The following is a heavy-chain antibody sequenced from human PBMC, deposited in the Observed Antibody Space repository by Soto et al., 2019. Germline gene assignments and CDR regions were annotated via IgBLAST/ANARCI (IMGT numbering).Heavy chain of an antibody. CDR3: AKDSSSWYGLNYYYYGMDV. D-gene: IGHD6-13*01. J-gene: IGHJ6*02. CDR1: GFTFSSYG. V-gene: IGHV3-30*18. CDR2: ISYDGSNK. Sequence: GGSLRLSCAASGFTFSSYGMHWVRQAPGKGLEWVAVISYDGSNKYYADSVKGRFTISRDNSKNTLYLQMNNLRAEDTAVYYCAKDSSSWYGLNYYYYGMDVWGQGTTVTVSS.